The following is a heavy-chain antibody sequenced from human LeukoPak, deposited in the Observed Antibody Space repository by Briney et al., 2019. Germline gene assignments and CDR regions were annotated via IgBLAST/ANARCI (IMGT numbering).Heavy chain of an antibody. D-gene: IGHD5-24*01. CDR2: IYPGDSDT. CDR1: GYSFTSYW. V-gene: IGHV5-51*01. J-gene: IGHJ4*02. Sequence: GESLKISCKDSGYSFTSYWIGWVRQMPGKGLEWMGIIYPGDSDTRYSPSFQGQVTISADKSISTAYLQWSSLKASDTAMYYCARPSTIEMATITYFDYWGQGTLVTVSS. CDR3: ARPSTIEMATITYFDY.